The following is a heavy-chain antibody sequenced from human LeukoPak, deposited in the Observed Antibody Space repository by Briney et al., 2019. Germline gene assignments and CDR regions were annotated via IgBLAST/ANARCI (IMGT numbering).Heavy chain of an antibody. Sequence: PSDALSLTCTVSVGSISSYSWRWIRQPPVKGLEWIGKIKHRGSTNYNPSLKSRVTISVDTSKNQISLKLSSVTAEDTAVYYCARGGGVRQNPYDFWSGRLYYFDYWGQGTLVTVSS. CDR3: ARGGGVRQNPYDFWSGRLYYFDY. D-gene: IGHD3-3*01. CDR1: VGSISSYS. J-gene: IGHJ4*02. V-gene: IGHV4-34*01. CDR2: IKHRGST.